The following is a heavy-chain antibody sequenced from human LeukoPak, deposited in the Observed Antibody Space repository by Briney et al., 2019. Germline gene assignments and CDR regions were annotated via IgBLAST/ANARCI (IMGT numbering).Heavy chain of an antibody. J-gene: IGHJ4*02. CDR3: AKAPVTTCRGAFCYPFDY. Sequence: GGSLRLSCAASGFTLSSYAMSWVRQAPGKGLEWVSAISDTGNTYHADSVKGRFTISRVSSKNTLFLQMNRLRPEDAAVYYCAKAPVTTCRGAFCYPFDYWGLGTLVTVFS. CDR1: GFTLSSYA. V-gene: IGHV3-23*01. D-gene: IGHD2-15*01. CDR2: ISDTGNT.